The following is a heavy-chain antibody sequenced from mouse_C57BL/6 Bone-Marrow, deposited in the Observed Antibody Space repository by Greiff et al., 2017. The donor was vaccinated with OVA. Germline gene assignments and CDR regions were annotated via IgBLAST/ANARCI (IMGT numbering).Heavy chain of an antibody. V-gene: IGHV3-6*01. CDR3: ARGNYYGSSLMDY. CDR1: GYSITSGYY. CDR2: ISYDGSN. Sequence: EVQRVESGPGLVKPSQSLSLTCSVSGYSITSGYYWYWLRPFPGNKLEWMGFISYDGSNNYNPSLTTRISITRDTTKNQFILKLNSVTTEDTATYYCARGNYYGSSLMDYWGQGTSVTVSS. J-gene: IGHJ4*01. D-gene: IGHD1-1*01.